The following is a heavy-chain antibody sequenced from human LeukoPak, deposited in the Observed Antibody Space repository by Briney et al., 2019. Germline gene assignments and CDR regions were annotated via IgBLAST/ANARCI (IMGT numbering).Heavy chain of an antibody. D-gene: IGHD3-22*01. J-gene: IGHJ4*02. CDR3: ARLSGYSSGHYYSDY. CDR2: IYYRGST. V-gene: IGHV4-59*01. Sequence: PSETLSLTCTVSSGSISSDYWSWIRQPPGKGLEWIGYIYYRGSTNYNPSLKSRVTISVDTSKNQFSLKLSSVTAADTAVYYCARLSGYSSGHYYSDYWGQGTLVTVSS. CDR1: SGSISSDY.